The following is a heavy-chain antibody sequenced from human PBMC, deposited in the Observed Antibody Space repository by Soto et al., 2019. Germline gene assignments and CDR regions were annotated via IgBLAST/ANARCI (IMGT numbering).Heavy chain of an antibody. J-gene: IGHJ6*02. CDR1: GGSISSYY. Sequence: SETLSLTCTVSGGSISSYYWSWIRQPPGKGLEWIGYIYYSGSTNYNPSLKSRVTISVDTSKNQFSLKLSSVTAADTAVYYCVRASKDYDFWSGSYYYYGMDVWGRGTTVPVS. CDR2: IYYSGST. D-gene: IGHD3-3*01. CDR3: VRASKDYDFWSGSYYYYGMDV. V-gene: IGHV4-59*01.